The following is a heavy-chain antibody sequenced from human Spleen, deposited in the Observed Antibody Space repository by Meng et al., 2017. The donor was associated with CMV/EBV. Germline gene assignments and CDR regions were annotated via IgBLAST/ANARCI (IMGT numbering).Heavy chain of an antibody. CDR1: GSIRSACYY. CDR2: IYYSGST. J-gene: IGHJ5*02. V-gene: IGHV4-31*02. D-gene: IGHD2-2*01. Sequence: GSIRSACYYWNWIRQHPGKGLEWIGSIYYSGSTYYNPSLKSRLSISVDASKNQFSLHLSSVTAADTAVYYCARGGAVVPAADNWFDPWGQGSLVTVSS. CDR3: ARGGAVVPAADNWFDP.